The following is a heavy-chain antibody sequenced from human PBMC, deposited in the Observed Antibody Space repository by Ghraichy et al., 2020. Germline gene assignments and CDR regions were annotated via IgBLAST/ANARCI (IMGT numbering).Heavy chain of an antibody. CDR1: GGSISSYY. CDR2: IYYSGST. D-gene: IGHD6-13*01. CDR3: ARAEIAAAGTGWFDP. V-gene: IGHV4-59*01. Sequence: SETLSLTCTVSGGSISSYYWSWIRQPPGKGLEWIGYIYYSGSTNYNPSLKSRVTISVDTSKNQFSLKLSSVIAADTAVYYCARAEIAAAGTGWFDPWGQGTLVTVSS. J-gene: IGHJ5*02.